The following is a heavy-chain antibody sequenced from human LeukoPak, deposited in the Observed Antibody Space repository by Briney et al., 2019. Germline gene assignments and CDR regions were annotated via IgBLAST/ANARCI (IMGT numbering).Heavy chain of an antibody. J-gene: IGHJ3*02. V-gene: IGHV3-23*01. CDR1: GFTFSSYA. CDR2: ISGSGGST. Sequence: GGSPRLSCAASGFTFSSYAMSWVRQAPGKGLEWVSAISGSGGSTYYADSVKGRFTISRDNSKNTLYLQMNSLRAEDTAVYYCAKHVLRFLEWLPIDAFDIWGQGTMVTVSS. CDR3: AKHVLRFLEWLPIDAFDI. D-gene: IGHD3-3*01.